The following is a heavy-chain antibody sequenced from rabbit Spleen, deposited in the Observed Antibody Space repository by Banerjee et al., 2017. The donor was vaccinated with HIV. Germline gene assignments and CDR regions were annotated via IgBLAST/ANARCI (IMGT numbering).Heavy chain of an antibody. V-gene: IGHV1S45*01. CDR3: ARDLTDIIGWNFGW. CDR1: GFDFSSYG. Sequence: QEQLVESGGGLVQPGGSLKLPCKASGFDFSSYGVSWVRQAPGKGLEWIACLYISGGSTYYTNWAKGRFTISETSSTTVTLQMTSLTAADTATYFCARDLTDIIGWNFGWWGPGTLVTVS. CDR2: LYISGGST. J-gene: IGHJ4*01. D-gene: IGHD1-1*01.